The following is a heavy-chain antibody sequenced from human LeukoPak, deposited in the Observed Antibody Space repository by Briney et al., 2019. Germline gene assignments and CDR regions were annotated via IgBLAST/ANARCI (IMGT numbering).Heavy chain of an antibody. Sequence: ASVKVSCKASGYTFTSYDIIWVRQAPGQGLEWVGWISPSNGHTNYAQKLQDRVTMTTYTSTSTVYMELRSLRSDDTAVYYCAAYDFWSGYPLDPWGQGTLVTVSS. J-gene: IGHJ5*02. D-gene: IGHD3-3*01. CDR3: AAYDFWSGYPLDP. V-gene: IGHV1-18*01. CDR1: GYTFTSYD. CDR2: ISPSNGHT.